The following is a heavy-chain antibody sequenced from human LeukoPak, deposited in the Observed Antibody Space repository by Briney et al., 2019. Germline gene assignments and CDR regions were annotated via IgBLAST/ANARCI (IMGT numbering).Heavy chain of an antibody. CDR2: ISYDGSNK. CDR3: VPDLVGATSRDFQH. V-gene: IGHV3-30-3*01. D-gene: IGHD1-26*01. Sequence: GGSLRLSCAASGFTFSSYAMHWVRQAPGKGLEWVAVISYDGSNKYYADSVKGRFTISRDNSKNTLYLQMNSLRAEDTAVYYCVPDLVGATSRDFQHWGQGTLVTVSS. CDR1: GFTFSSYA. J-gene: IGHJ1*01.